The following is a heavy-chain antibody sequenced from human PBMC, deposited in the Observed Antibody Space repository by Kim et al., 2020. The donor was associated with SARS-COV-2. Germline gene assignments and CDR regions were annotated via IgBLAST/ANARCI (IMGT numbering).Heavy chain of an antibody. J-gene: IGHJ5*02. CDR1: GYTFTSYG. Sequence: ASVKVPCKASGYTFTSYGISWVRQAPVQGLEWMGWNSAYNGNTNHAQKLQGRVTMTTDTSTSTAYMELRSLRSDDTAVYYCARVVGGYYGSGSYYPHHRHNWFDPWGQGTLVTVSS. CDR2: NSAYNGNT. D-gene: IGHD3-10*01. CDR3: ARVVGGYYGSGSYYPHHRHNWFDP. V-gene: IGHV1-18*01.